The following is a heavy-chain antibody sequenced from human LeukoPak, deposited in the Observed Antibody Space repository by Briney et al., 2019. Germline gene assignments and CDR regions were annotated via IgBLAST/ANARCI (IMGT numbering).Heavy chain of an antibody. CDR1: GGSISSSNW. V-gene: IGHV4-39*01. CDR2: IYDSGST. J-gene: IGHJ5*02. D-gene: IGHD3-10*01. Sequence: SETLSLTCAVSGGSISSSNWWSWVRQPPGKGLEWIGSIYDSGSTYYNPSLKSRVTISVDTSKNQFSLKLNSVTAADTAVYYCARHYGPWGQGTLVTVSS. CDR3: ARHYGP.